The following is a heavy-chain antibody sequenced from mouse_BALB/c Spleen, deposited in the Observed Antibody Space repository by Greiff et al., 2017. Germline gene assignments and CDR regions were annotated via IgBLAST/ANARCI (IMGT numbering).Heavy chain of an antibody. D-gene: IGHD2-10*01. CDR2: ISTYYGDA. Sequence: VKLQESGAELVRPGVSVKISCKGSGYTFTDYAMHWVKQSHAKSLEWIGVISTYYGDASYNQKFKGKATMTVDKSSSTAYMELARLTSEDSAIYYCARDSSYGNYAMDYWGQGTSVTVSS. CDR1: GYTFTDYA. V-gene: IGHV1S137*01. J-gene: IGHJ4*01. CDR3: ARDSSYGNYAMDY.